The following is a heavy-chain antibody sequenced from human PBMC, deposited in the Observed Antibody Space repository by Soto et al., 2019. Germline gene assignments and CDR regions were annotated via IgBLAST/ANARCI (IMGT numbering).Heavy chain of an antibody. CDR3: AKDGSHNFDY. CDR1: GFTFSHYA. Sequence: QVQLVESGGGVVQPGRSLRLSCAASGFTFSHYAMHWVSQAPGKGLEWVALMSYDGSNEYYADSVKGRFTISRDNSKNTLYLQMNSLRAEDTAVYYCAKDGSHNFDYWGQGTLVTVSS. J-gene: IGHJ4*02. V-gene: IGHV3-30*18. D-gene: IGHD1-26*01. CDR2: MSYDGSNE.